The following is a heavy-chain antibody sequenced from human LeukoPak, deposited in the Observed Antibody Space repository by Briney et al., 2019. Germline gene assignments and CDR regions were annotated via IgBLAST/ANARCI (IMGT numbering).Heavy chain of an antibody. D-gene: IGHD3-10*01. V-gene: IGHV1-46*02. Sequence: GASVKVSCKASGYTFNNYGISWVRQAPGQGLEWMGIINPSGGSTSYAQKFQGRVTMTRDMSTSTVYMELSSLRSEDTAVYYCARDMSEWGVNDAFDIWGQGTMVTVSS. CDR1: GYTFNNYG. CDR3: ARDMSEWGVNDAFDI. J-gene: IGHJ3*02. CDR2: INPSGGST.